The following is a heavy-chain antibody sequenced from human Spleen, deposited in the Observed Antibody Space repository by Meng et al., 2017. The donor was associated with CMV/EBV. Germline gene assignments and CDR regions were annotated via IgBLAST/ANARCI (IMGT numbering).Heavy chain of an antibody. J-gene: IGHJ4*02. Sequence: GIFSKNAISWVRQAPGQGLGWMVESIRMLGTTNVAQKFQGRVTINTDEPTNTAYMELSSLRSEDTAVYYCAIVFTYIGFGGRQFDYWGQGTLVTGSS. CDR1: GIFSKNA. V-gene: IGHV1-69*05. CDR3: AIVFTYIGFGGRQFDY. CDR2: SIRMLGTT. D-gene: IGHD4-23*01.